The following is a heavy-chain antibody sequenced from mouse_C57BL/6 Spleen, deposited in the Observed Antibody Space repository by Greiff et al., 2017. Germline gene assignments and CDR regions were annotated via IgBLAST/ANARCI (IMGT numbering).Heavy chain of an antibody. Sequence: EVKLVESGGGLVQPGGSLSLSCAASGFTFTDYYMSWVRQPPGKALEWLGFISNKANGYTTEYSASVKGRFTISRDNSQSILYLQMNSLRAEDSATYYCARYNYGSYVDYWGQGTTLTVSS. J-gene: IGHJ2*01. CDR3: ARYNYGSYVDY. D-gene: IGHD1-1*01. CDR2: ISNKANGYTT. CDR1: GFTFTDYY. V-gene: IGHV7-3*01.